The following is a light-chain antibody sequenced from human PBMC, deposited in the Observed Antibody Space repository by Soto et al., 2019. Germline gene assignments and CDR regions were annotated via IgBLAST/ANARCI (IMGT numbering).Light chain of an antibody. CDR3: GSLAGQRVV. V-gene: IGLV2-23*01. J-gene: IGLJ2*01. CDR2: EGN. CDR1: YNL. Sequence: QSALTQPASVSGSPGQSITISCTYNLVAWYQQNPGKAPKLRTYEGNKRPSGVSNRFSGSRSGNAASLTISGLQAEDEADYYCGSLAGQRVVFGGGTKLTVL.